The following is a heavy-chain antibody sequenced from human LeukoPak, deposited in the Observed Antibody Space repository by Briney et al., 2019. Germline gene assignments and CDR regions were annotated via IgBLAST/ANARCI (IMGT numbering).Heavy chain of an antibody. CDR1: RFTFSDYY. D-gene: IGHD6-19*01. CDR3: ARIHSNAWYYFDY. J-gene: IGHJ4*02. Sequence: GGSLRLSCTASRFTFSDYYMSWIRQAPGKGLEWISYITNSGSIIYYADSVKGRFTISRDNAKNSLFLQMNNLRAEDTAIYYCARIHSNAWYYFDYWGQGTLVTVSS. CDR2: ITNSGSII. V-gene: IGHV3-11*01.